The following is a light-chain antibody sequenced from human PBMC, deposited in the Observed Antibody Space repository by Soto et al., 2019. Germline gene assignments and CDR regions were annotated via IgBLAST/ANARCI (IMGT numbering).Light chain of an antibody. Sequence: QSALTQPASVSGSPGQSITISCTGTSSDVGAYDFVSWYQQHPDKAPKLMIYEVSNRPSGFSNRFSGAKSVNTATLTISGLQAEDEADYYCRSYTSSSTRVFGTATKPTVL. V-gene: IGLV2-14*03. J-gene: IGLJ1*01. CDR3: RSYTSSSTRV. CDR2: EVS. CDR1: SSDVGAYDF.